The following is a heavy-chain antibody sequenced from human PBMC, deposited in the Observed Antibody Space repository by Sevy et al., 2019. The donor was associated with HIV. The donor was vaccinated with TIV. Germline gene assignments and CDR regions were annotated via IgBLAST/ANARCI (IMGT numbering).Heavy chain of an antibody. Sequence: GGSLRLSCAASGFTFISYSMNWVRQAPGKGLEWVSYISSSSSTIYYADSVKGRFTISRDNAKNSLYRQMNSLRDEDTAVYYCARDGDPYYYDSSGYYLQPSFDYWGQGTLVTVSS. CDR2: ISSSSSTI. D-gene: IGHD3-22*01. J-gene: IGHJ4*02. CDR1: GFTFISYS. V-gene: IGHV3-48*02. CDR3: ARDGDPYYYDSSGYYLQPSFDY.